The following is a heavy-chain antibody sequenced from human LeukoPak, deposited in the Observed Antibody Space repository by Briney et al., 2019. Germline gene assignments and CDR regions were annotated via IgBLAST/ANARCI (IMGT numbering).Heavy chain of an antibody. Sequence: GASVKVSCKASGYTFTGYYMHWVRQAPGQGLEGLGWINPNSGGTNYAQKFQGRVTMTRDTSISTAYMQLSRLRSDDTAVYYCALHPYYYGSSGLGGDAFDIWGQGTMVTVSS. CDR2: INPNSGGT. D-gene: IGHD3-22*01. V-gene: IGHV1-2*02. CDR1: GYTFTGYY. CDR3: ALHPYYYGSSGLGGDAFDI. J-gene: IGHJ3*02.